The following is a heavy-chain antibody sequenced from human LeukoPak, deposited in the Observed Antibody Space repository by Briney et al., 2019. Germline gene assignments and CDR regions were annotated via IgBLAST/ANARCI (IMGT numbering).Heavy chain of an antibody. J-gene: IGHJ4*02. CDR3: AKLSKGSGYFLIEYYFDY. V-gene: IGHV3-30*02. CDR1: GFIISNYG. Sequence: PGGSLRLSCAASGFIISNYGMHWVRQAPGKGLEWVAFIRNDESDKYYIDSVKGRFTISRDNSKNTLYLQMNSLRAEDTAVYYCAKLSKGSGYFLIEYYFDYWGQGTLVTVSS. D-gene: IGHD3-22*01. CDR2: IRNDESDK.